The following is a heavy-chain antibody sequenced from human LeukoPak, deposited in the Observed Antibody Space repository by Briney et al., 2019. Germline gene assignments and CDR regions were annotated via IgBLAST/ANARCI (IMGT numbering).Heavy chain of an antibody. D-gene: IGHD3-22*01. Sequence: GGSLRLSCAAPGFTFSDYYMSWIRQAPGRGLEWVSYISSSGSTIYYADSVKGRFTISRDNAKNSLYLQMNSLRAEDTAVYYCARESAVAYYYDSSGYPSDYWGQGTLVTVSS. J-gene: IGHJ4*02. V-gene: IGHV3-11*01. CDR2: ISSSGSTI. CDR3: ARESAVAYYYDSSGYPSDY. CDR1: GFTFSDYY.